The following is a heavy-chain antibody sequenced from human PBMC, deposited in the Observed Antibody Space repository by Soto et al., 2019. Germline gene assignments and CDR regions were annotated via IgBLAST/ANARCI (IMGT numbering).Heavy chain of an antibody. Sequence: QVQLVESGGGVVQPGRSLRLSCAASGFTFSSYGMHWVREAPGKGLEWVAGISYDGSNKYYADSVKGRFTISRDNSKNTLYLQMNSLRAEDTAVYYCAKDQMRGYCISTSCADYYYGMDVWGQGTTVTVSS. D-gene: IGHD2-2*01. CDR1: GFTFSSYG. CDR3: AKDQMRGYCISTSCADYYYGMDV. CDR2: ISYDGSNK. J-gene: IGHJ6*02. V-gene: IGHV3-30*18.